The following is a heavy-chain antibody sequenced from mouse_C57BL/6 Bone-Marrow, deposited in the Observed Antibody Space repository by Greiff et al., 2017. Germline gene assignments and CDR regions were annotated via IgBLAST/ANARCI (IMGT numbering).Heavy chain of an antibody. V-gene: IGHV6-6*01. CDR2: IRNKANTHAT. J-gene: IGHJ2*01. D-gene: IGHD1-1*01. CDR3: TRRYGSSPDYFDY. CDR1: GFTFSDAW. Sequence: EVKLVESGGGLVQPGGSMKLSCAASGFTFSDAWMDWVRQSPEKGLEWVAEIRNKANTHATYYAESVKGRFNISRDDSKSSVYLQMNSLRAEDTGIYYCTRRYGSSPDYFDYWGQGTTLTVSS.